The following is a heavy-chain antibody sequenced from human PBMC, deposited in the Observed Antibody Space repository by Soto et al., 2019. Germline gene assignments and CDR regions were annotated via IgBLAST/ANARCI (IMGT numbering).Heavy chain of an antibody. V-gene: IGHV3-30*18. CDR2: ISYDGSNK. Sequence: GGSLRLSCAASGFTFSSYGMHWVRQAPGKGLEWVAVISYDGSNKYYADSVKGRFTISRDNSKNTLYLQMNSLRAEDTAVYYCAKEMGYSSSWVYYYYGMDVWGQGTTVTVSS. CDR3: AKEMGYSSSWVYYYYGMDV. J-gene: IGHJ6*02. CDR1: GFTFSSYG. D-gene: IGHD6-13*01.